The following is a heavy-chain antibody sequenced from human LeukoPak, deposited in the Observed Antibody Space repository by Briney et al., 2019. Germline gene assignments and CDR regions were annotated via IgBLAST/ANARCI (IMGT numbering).Heavy chain of an antibody. D-gene: IGHD3-3*01. J-gene: IGHJ6*03. CDR3: ATDPRTTVFGTFRYYYMGV. CDR2: INPDSGYT. Sequence: GASVKVSCKTSGYTFTDYYIHWVRQAPGQGLEWMGWINPDSGYTNYAQKFQGRVTMTRDTSINTAYMELSRLTSDDTAVYYCATDPRTTVFGTFRYYYMGVWGEGTTVAVSS. CDR1: GYTFTDYY. V-gene: IGHV1-2*02.